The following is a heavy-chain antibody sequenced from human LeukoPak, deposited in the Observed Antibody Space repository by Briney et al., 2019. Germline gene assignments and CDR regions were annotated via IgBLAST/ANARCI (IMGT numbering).Heavy chain of an antibody. CDR2: ISGSGGST. V-gene: IGHV3-23*01. Sequence: PGGSLRLSCAASGFTFSSYAMSWVRQAPGKGLEWVSAISGSGGSTYYADSVKGRFTISRDNSKNTLYLQMNSLRAEDTAVYYCAIPPYSSGWYYFDYWGQGTLATVSS. J-gene: IGHJ4*02. CDR3: AIPPYSSGWYYFDY. D-gene: IGHD6-19*01. CDR1: GFTFSSYA.